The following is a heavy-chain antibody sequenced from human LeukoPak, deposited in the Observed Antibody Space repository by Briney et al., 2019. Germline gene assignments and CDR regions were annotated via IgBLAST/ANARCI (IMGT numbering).Heavy chain of an antibody. CDR1: GFTFSSYG. CDR3: ARDVNDRYQLLWTSAYYFDY. CDR2: ITGNGATT. D-gene: IGHD3-22*01. J-gene: IGHJ4*02. Sequence: SGGSLRLSCAASGFTFSSYGMNWVRQAPGKGLEWVSGITGNGATTYYADSVKGRFTISRDNSRNTVYLQMIGLRAEDTAMYYCARDVNDRYQLLWTSAYYFDYWGQGTLVTVSS. V-gene: IGHV3-23*01.